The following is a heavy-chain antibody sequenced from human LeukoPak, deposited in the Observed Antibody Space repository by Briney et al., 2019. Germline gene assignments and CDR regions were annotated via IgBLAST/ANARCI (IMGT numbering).Heavy chain of an antibody. CDR2: ISSNGGST. Sequence: GGSLRLSCAASGFTFSNYAMHWVRQAPGKGLEYVSAISSNGGSTYYANSVKGRFTISRDNSKNTLYLQMNSLRAEDTAVYYCAKCGQWLARDYAFDIWGQGTMVTVSS. CDR3: AKCGQWLARDYAFDI. V-gene: IGHV3-64*01. D-gene: IGHD6-19*01. CDR1: GFTFSNYA. J-gene: IGHJ3*02.